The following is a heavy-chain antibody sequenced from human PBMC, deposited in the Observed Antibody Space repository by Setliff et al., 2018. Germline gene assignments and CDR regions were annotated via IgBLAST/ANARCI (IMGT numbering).Heavy chain of an antibody. V-gene: IGHV4-59*08. Sequence: SETLSLTCTVSGGSISTYYWSWIRQPPGKGLEWIGYIYYSGSTNYNPSLKSRVTISVDTSKNQFSLKLSSVTAADTAVYYCARPPRGGRWYYYYMDVWGKGTTVTVSS. J-gene: IGHJ6*03. CDR1: GGSISTYY. D-gene: IGHD3-16*01. CDR3: ARPPRGGRWYYYYMDV. CDR2: IYYSGST.